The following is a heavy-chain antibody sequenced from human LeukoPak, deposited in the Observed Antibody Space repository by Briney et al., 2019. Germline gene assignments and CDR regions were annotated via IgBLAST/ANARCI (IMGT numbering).Heavy chain of an antibody. D-gene: IGHD6-13*01. V-gene: IGHV4-34*01. CDR3: ARRVSSWYKFADY. J-gene: IGHJ4*02. CDR1: GGSFSGYY. Sequence: ASETLSLTCAVYGGSFSGYYWSWIRQPPGKGLEWIGEINHSGSTNYNPSLKSRVTISVDTSKNQISLKLSSVTAADTAVYYCARRVSSWYKFADYWGRGTLVTVSS. CDR2: INHSGST.